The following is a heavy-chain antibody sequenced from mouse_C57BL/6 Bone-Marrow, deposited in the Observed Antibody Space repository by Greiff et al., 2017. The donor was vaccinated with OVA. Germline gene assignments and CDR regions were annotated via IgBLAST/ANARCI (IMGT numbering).Heavy chain of an antibody. J-gene: IGHJ4*01. CDR3: ARNPYYYGTKYYYAMDY. Sequence: QVQLQHSGPGLVQPSQSLSITCTVSGFSLTSYGVHWVRQSPGKGLEWLGVIWSGGSTDYNAAFISRLSISKDNSKSQVFFKMNSLQADDTAIYYCARNPYYYGTKYYYAMDYWGQGTSVTVSS. V-gene: IGHV2-2*01. CDR2: IWSGGST. D-gene: IGHD1-1*01. CDR1: GFSLTSYG.